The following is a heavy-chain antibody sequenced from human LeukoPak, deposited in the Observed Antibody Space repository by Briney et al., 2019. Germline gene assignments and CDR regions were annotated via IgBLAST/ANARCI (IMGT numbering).Heavy chain of an antibody. CDR2: INPNSGGT. Sequence: VASVKVSCKASGYTFTGYYMHWVRQAPGQGLEWMGWINPNSGGTNYAQKFQGRVTMTRDTSISTAYMELSRLRSDDTAVYYCARDGGYFDWFYYYYYMDVWGKGTTVTISS. J-gene: IGHJ6*03. CDR3: ARDGGYFDWFYYYYYMDV. V-gene: IGHV1-2*02. CDR1: GYTFTGYY. D-gene: IGHD3-9*01.